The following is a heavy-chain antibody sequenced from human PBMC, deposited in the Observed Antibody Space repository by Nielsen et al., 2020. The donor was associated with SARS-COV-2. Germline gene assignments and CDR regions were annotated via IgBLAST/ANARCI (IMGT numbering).Heavy chain of an antibody. D-gene: IGHD3-22*01. CDR3: ARDRLDSSGYGYGMDV. CDR2: IYYSGST. Sequence: SWIRQPPGKGLEWIGYIYYSGSTYYNPSLKSRVTISVDTSKNQFSLKLSSVTAADTAVYYCARDRLDSSGYGYGMDVWGQGTTVTVSS. V-gene: IGHV4-31*02. J-gene: IGHJ6*02.